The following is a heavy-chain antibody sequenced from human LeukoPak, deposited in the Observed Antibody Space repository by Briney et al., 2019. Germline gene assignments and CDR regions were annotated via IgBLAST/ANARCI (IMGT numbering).Heavy chain of an antibody. CDR1: GFTFSSYD. CDR3: ARGSLGAPNAFDI. J-gene: IGHJ3*02. V-gene: IGHV3-13*05. Sequence: GGSLRLSCAASGFTFSSYDMHWVRQTTGEGLKWVSAIGTAGDPYYAGSVKGRFTISRENAQNSLYLQMNSLRAGDTAVYYCARGSLGAPNAFDIWGQGAMVTVSS. CDR2: IGTAGDP. D-gene: IGHD1-26*01.